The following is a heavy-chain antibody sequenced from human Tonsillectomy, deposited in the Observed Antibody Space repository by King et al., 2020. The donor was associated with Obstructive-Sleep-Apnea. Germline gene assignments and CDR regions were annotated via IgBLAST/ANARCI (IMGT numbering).Heavy chain of an antibody. J-gene: IGHJ5*02. Sequence: VQLVESGGGVVQPGRPLRLSCAASGFTFSNYGMHWVRQAPGEGLEWVAIISYDGSDKYYADSLKGRFTISRDNSKSTLYLQMNSLRPEDTAVYYCGGYNWFDPWGQGTLVTVSS. CDR3: GGYNWFDP. CDR1: GFTFSNYG. CDR2: ISYDGSDK. V-gene: IGHV3-30*03. D-gene: IGHD6-13*01.